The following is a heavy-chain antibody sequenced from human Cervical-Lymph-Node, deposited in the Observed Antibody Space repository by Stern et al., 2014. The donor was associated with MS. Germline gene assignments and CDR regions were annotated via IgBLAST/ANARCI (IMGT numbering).Heavy chain of an antibody. Sequence: EVQLVESGGALVRPGGSLRLSCAASGFSLSGYWMTWVRQAPGKGLEWVANMKQDGSEIYYVDSVKGRFTISRDNAGNSLFLHMNRLRAEDTAVYYCARRITVLRGVIKMFLLDHWGRGTLVTVSS. CDR2: MKQDGSEI. CDR3: ARRITVLRGVIKMFLLDH. CDR1: GFSLSGYW. J-gene: IGHJ4*02. D-gene: IGHD3-10*01. V-gene: IGHV3-7*01.